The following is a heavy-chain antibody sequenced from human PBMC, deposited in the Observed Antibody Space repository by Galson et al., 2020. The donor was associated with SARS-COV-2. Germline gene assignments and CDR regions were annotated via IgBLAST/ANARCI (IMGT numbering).Heavy chain of an antibody. CDR2: IHYTGST. CDR1: GVSISSGGFY. D-gene: IGHD2-2*01. CDR3: ATDGGYCSGTSCLPLDGMDG. Sequence: SETLSLTCTVSGVSISSGGFYWNWIRQHPGRGLDWIGYIHYTGSTYSNPSLKSRVAISLDTSKNQFSLKLRSVTAADTAVYYCATDGGYCSGTSCLPLDGMDGWGQGTPGTVSS. V-gene: IGHV4-31*03. J-gene: IGHJ6*02.